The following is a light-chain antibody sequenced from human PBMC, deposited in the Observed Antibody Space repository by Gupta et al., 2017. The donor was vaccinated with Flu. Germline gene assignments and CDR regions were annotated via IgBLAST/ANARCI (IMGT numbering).Light chain of an antibody. V-gene: IGKV1-5*03. J-gene: IGKJ4*01. CDR2: KAS. CDR1: QSSSSW. CDR3: QQYNSYRLT. Sequence: PSTLSASVGDRVTITCRASQSSSSWLAWYQQKPGKAPKLLIYKASSLESGVPSRFSGSGSGTEFTLTISSLQPDDFATYYCQQYNSYRLTFGGGTKVEIK.